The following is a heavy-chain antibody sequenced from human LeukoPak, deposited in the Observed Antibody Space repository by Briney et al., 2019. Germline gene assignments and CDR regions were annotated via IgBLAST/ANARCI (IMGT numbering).Heavy chain of an antibody. D-gene: IGHD2-15*01. CDR2: ISSSGGYT. CDR1: RFTFSSYA. J-gene: IGHJ4*02. V-gene: IGHV3-23*01. Sequence: GGSLRLSCAASRFTFSSYAMSWVRQAPGQGLEWVSTISSSGGYTYYADSVKGRFTISRDNSKNTLYLQMNSLRAEDTAVYYCAKGSLSGGTCYFDYWGQGTLVTVSS. CDR3: AKGSLSGGTCYFDY.